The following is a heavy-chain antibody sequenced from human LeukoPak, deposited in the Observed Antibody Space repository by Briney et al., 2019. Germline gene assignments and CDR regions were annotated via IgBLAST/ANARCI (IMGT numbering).Heavy chain of an antibody. J-gene: IGHJ4*02. CDR3: ARGGGYSYGHIKYYFDY. CDR2: ISSSSSYI. V-gene: IGHV3-21*01. D-gene: IGHD5-18*01. CDR1: GFTFSSYS. Sequence: GGSLRLSCAASGFTFSSYSMNWVRQAPGKGLEWVSSISSSSSYIYYADSVKGRFTISRDNAKNSLYLQMNSLRAEDTAVYYCARGGGYSYGHIKYYFDYWGQGTLVTVSS.